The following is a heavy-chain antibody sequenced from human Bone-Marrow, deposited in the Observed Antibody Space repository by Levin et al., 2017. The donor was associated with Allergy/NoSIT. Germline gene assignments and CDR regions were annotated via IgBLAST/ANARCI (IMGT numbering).Heavy chain of an antibody. Sequence: ETLSLTCAASGFILKNHWMTWVRQAPGKGLEWVANIKEDGNEIYYVDSVMGRFTISRDNVKNSLFLHMNSLRAEDTAIYYCARDMTPTYWGQGTLVTVSS. CDR3: ARDMTPTY. CDR2: IKEDGNEI. D-gene: IGHD3-16*01. V-gene: IGHV3-7*01. CDR1: GFILKNHW. J-gene: IGHJ4*02.